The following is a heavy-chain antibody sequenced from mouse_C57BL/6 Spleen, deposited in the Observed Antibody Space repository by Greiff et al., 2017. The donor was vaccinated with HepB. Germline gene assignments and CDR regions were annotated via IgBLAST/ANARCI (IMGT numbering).Heavy chain of an antibody. Sequence: EVQLQQSGPELVKPGASVKIPCKASGYTFTDYNMDWVKQSHGKSLEWIGDINPNNGGTIYNQKFKGKATLTVDKSSSTAYMELRSLTSEDTAVYYCAIYYGNYEYYAMDYWGQGTSVTVSS. CDR3: AIYYGNYEYYAMDY. V-gene: IGHV1-18*01. CDR2: INPNNGGT. D-gene: IGHD2-1*01. CDR1: GYTFTDYN. J-gene: IGHJ4*01.